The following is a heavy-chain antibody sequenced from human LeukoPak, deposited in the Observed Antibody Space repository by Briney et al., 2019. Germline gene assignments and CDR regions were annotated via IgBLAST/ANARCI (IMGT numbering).Heavy chain of an antibody. J-gene: IGHJ5*02. V-gene: IGHV4-39*07. CDR3: AGDGYYRVNWFDP. CDR2: IYYSGST. D-gene: IGHD1-14*01. Sequence: PSETLSLTCTVSGGSISSSSYYWGWIRQPPGKGLEWIGSIYYSGSTYYNPSLKSRVTISVDTSKNQFSLKLSSVTAADTAVYYCAGDGYYRVNWFDPWGQGTLVTVSS. CDR1: GGSISSSSYY.